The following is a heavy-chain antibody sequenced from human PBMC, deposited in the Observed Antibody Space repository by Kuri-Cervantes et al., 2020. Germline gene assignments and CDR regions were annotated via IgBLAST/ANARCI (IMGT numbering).Heavy chain of an antibody. CDR3: ARGAYYYDSSGYGGAEYFQH. V-gene: IGHV3-20*04. CDR1: GFTFDDYG. J-gene: IGHJ1*01. Sequence: GGSLRLSCAASGFTFDDYGMSWVRQAPGKGLGWVSGINWNGGSTGYADSVKGRFTISRDNAKNSLYLQMNSLRAEDTALYYCARGAYYYDSSGYGGAEYFQHWGQGTLVTVSS. D-gene: IGHD3-22*01. CDR2: INWNGGST.